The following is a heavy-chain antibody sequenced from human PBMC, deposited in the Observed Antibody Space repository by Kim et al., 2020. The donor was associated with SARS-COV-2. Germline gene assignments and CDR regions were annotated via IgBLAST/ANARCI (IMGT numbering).Heavy chain of an antibody. Sequence: SETLSLTCAVYGGSFSGYYWSWIRQPPGKGLEWIGEINHSGSTNYNPSLKSRFTISVDTSKNQFSLKLSSVTAADTAVYYCARVANGGEAESSGWYTLHAFDIWGQGTMVTVSS. D-gene: IGHD6-19*01. CDR2: INHSGST. V-gene: IGHV4-34*01. CDR1: GGSFSGYY. CDR3: ARVANGGEAESSGWYTLHAFDI. J-gene: IGHJ3*02.